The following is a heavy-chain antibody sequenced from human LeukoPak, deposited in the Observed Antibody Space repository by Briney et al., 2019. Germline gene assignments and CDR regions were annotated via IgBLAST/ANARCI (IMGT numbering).Heavy chain of an antibody. CDR1: GFTFNNYA. D-gene: IGHD3-16*01. V-gene: IGHV3-7*03. Sequence: GGSLRLSCVASGFTFNNYAMSWVRQAPGKGLEWVASINHNGNVNYYVDSVKGRFTISRDNAKNSLYLQMSNLRAEDTAVYFCARGGGLDVWGQGATVTVSS. CDR2: INHNGNVN. J-gene: IGHJ6*02. CDR3: ARGGGLDV.